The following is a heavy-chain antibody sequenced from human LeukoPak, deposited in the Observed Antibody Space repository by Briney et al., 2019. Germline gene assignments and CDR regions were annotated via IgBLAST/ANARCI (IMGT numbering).Heavy chain of an antibody. D-gene: IGHD3-10*01. J-gene: IGHJ6*03. Sequence: GGSLRLSCAASGFSFSSYNMNWVRQAPGKGPEWVSSITSNSSYIYYADSVKGRFTISRDNAKNSLYLQMDSLRVEDTAVYYCARGRRTRITMVRGVMRTQYYYYMDVWGKGTTVTISS. CDR2: ITSNSSYI. V-gene: IGHV3-21*06. CDR1: GFSFSSYN. CDR3: ARGRRTRITMVRGVMRTQYYYYMDV.